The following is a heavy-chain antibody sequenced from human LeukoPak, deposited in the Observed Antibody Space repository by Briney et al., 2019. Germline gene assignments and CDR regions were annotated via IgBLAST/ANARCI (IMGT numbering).Heavy chain of an antibody. D-gene: IGHD3-22*01. CDR3: ARDQRYYDSSSPNDY. CDR2: ISSSSSYI. V-gene: IGHV3-21*01. CDR1: GFTFSSYS. Sequence: GGSLRLSCAASGFTFSSYSMNWVRQAPGKGLEWVSSISSSSSYIYYADSVKGRFTISRDNAKNSLYLQMNSLRAEDTAVYYCARDQRYYDSSSPNDYWGQGTLVTVSS. J-gene: IGHJ4*02.